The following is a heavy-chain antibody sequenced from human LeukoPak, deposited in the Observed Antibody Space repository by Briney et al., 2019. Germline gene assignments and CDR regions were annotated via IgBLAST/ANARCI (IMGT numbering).Heavy chain of an antibody. J-gene: IGHJ4*02. CDR2: ISSSSSYI. D-gene: IGHD1-26*01. V-gene: IGHV3-21*01. CDR1: GFTFSSYS. CDR3: ARDRADLYSGSYSDYFDY. Sequence: PGGSLRLSCAASGFTFSSYSMNWVRPAPGKGLEWVSSISSSSSYIYYADSVKGRFTISRDNAKNSLYLQMNSLRAEDTAVYYCARDRADLYSGSYSDYFDYWGQGTLVTVSS.